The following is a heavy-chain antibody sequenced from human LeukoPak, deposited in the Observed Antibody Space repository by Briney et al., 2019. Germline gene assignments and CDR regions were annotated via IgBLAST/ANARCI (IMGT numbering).Heavy chain of an antibody. CDR2: IPYDGSNK. D-gene: IGHD3-22*01. J-gene: IGHJ4*02. V-gene: IGHV3-30*18. CDR3: AKLGSGYNLFDY. CDR1: GFTFSSYG. Sequence: PGGSLRLSCAASGFTFSSYGMHWVRQAPGKGLEGVAVIPYDGSNKYYADSVKGRFTISRDNSKNTLYLQMNSLRAEDTAVYYCAKLGSGYNLFDYWGQGTLVTVSS.